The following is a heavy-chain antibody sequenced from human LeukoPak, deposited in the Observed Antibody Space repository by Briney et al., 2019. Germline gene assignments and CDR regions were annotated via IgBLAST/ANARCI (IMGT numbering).Heavy chain of an antibody. J-gene: IGHJ4*02. CDR3: TTGGYGGQFDY. V-gene: IGHV3-15*01. CDR1: GFAFSSAW. Sequence: GGSLRLSCAASGFAFSSAWMSWVRQAPGKGLEWVGRIKSKTDGGTTDYAAPVRGRFTISRDDSKNTLYLQMNSLKTEDTAVYYCTTGGYGGQFDYWGQGTLVAVSS. D-gene: IGHD5-12*01. CDR2: IKSKTDGGTT.